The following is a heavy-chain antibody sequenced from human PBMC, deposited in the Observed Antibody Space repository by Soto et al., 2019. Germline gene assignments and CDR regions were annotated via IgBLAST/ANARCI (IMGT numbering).Heavy chain of an antibody. CDR2: ISSSSSYI. J-gene: IGHJ4*02. Sequence: GGSLRLSCAASGFTFSSYSVNWVRQAPGKGLEWVSSISSSSSYIYYADSVKGRFTISRDNAKNSLYLQMNSLRAEDTAVYYCARDQPGYSYGYGLGYWGQGTLVTVS. CDR3: ARDQPGYSYGYGLGY. CDR1: GFTFSSYS. V-gene: IGHV3-21*01. D-gene: IGHD5-18*01.